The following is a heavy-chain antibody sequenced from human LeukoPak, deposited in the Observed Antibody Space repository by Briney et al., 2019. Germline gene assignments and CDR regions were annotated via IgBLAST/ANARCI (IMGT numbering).Heavy chain of an antibody. D-gene: IGHD1-7*01. CDR2: IIPIFGTA. Sequence: SVTVSCKASGGTFSSYAISWVRQAPGQGLEWMGGIIPIFGTANYAQKFQGRVTITTDESTSTAYMELSRLRSEDTAVYYCARDNWNYLVNWFDPWGQGTLVTVSS. J-gene: IGHJ5*02. V-gene: IGHV1-69*05. CDR1: GGTFSSYA. CDR3: ARDNWNYLVNWFDP.